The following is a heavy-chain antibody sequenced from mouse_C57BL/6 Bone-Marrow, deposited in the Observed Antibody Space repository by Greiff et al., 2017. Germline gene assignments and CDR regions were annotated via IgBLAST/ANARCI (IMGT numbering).Heavy chain of an antibody. CDR2: IHPNSGST. D-gene: IGHD1-1*01. CDR1: GYTFTSYW. Sequence: QVQLKQPGAELVKPGASVKLSCKASGYTFTSYWMHWVKQRPGQGLEWIGMIHPNSGSTNYNEKFKSKATLTVDTSSSTAYMQLSSLTSEDSAVYYCARELREGDYYAMDYWGQGTSVTVSA. J-gene: IGHJ4*01. V-gene: IGHV1-64*01. CDR3: ARELREGDYYAMDY.